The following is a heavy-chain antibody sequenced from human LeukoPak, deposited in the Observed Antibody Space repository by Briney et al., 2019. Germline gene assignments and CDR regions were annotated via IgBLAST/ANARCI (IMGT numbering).Heavy chain of an antibody. CDR1: GYSISSGYY. V-gene: IGHV4-38-2*02. Sequence: SETLSLTCTVSGYSISSGYYWGWIRQPPGKGLEWIGSIYHSGSTYYNPSLKSRVTISVDASKSQFSLKLSSVTAADTAVYYCARDGLWFGEAFDIWGQGTMVTVSS. CDR2: IYHSGST. CDR3: ARDGLWFGEAFDI. J-gene: IGHJ3*02. D-gene: IGHD3-10*01.